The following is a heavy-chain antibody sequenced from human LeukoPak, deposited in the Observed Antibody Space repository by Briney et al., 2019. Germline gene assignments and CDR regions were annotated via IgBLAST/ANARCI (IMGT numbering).Heavy chain of an antibody. CDR1: GGSISSYH. J-gene: IGHJ4*02. CDR3: ASLTQGVGPYYFDY. D-gene: IGHD1-14*01. Sequence: PSETLSLTCTVSGGSISSYHWSWIRQPPGKGLEWIGYIYYSGSTNYNPSLKSRVTISIDTSKNQFSLHLSSVTAADTAVYYCASLTQGVGPYYFDYWGQGTLVTVSS. CDR2: IYYSGST. V-gene: IGHV4-59*01.